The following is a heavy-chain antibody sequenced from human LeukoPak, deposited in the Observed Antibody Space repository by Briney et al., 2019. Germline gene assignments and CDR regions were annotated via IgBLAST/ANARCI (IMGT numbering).Heavy chain of an antibody. CDR3: ARVSGDSSGYYYYYYMDV. CDR2: INPNSGGT. CDR1: GYTFTGYY. D-gene: IGHD3-22*01. V-gene: IGHV1-2*02. J-gene: IGHJ6*03. Sequence: ASVKVSCKASGYTFTGYYMHWVRQAPGQGLEWMGWINPNSGGTNYAQKFQGRVTMTRDTSISTAYMELRSLRSDDTAVYYCARVSGDSSGYYYYYYMDVWGKGTTVTISS.